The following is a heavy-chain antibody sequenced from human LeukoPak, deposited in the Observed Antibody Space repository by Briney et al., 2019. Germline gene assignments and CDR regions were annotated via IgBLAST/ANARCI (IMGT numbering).Heavy chain of an antibody. Sequence: ASVKVSFKASGYTFTSYGISWVRQAPGQGNEWMGWISAYNGNTNYAQKLQGRVTMTTDTSTSTAYMELRSLRSDDTAVYYCARDYYYDSSGPFDYWGQGTLVTVSS. J-gene: IGHJ4*02. CDR2: ISAYNGNT. CDR1: GYTFTSYG. V-gene: IGHV1-18*01. CDR3: ARDYYYDSSGPFDY. D-gene: IGHD3-22*01.